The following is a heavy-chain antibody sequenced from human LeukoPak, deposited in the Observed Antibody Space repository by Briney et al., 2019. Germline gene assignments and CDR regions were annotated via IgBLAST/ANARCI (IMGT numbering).Heavy chain of an antibody. Sequence: GASVKVSCKASGYTFTSYYMHWVRQAPGQGLEWMGIINPSGGTTNYAQKLQGRATMTTDTSTSTAYMELRSLRSDDTAVYYCARRLYDSSGYYFATKPSPLDYWGQGTLVTVSS. D-gene: IGHD3-22*01. V-gene: IGHV1-46*01. CDR2: INPSGGTT. CDR1: GYTFTSYY. CDR3: ARRLYDSSGYYFATKPSPLDY. J-gene: IGHJ4*02.